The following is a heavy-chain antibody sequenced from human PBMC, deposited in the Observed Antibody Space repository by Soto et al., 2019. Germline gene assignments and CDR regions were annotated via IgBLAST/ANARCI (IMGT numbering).Heavy chain of an antibody. V-gene: IGHV3-23*01. CDR3: AKDDRVVAATCLDY. CDR2: IGGSGGST. CDR1: GFTFSSYA. D-gene: IGHD2-15*01. Sequence: GSLRLSCAASGFTFSSYAMRWVRQAPGKGLEWVSGIGGSGGSTYYADSVKGRFTISRDNSKNTLYLQMNSLRAEDTAVYYCAKDDRVVAATCLDYWGQGTLVTVSS. J-gene: IGHJ4*02.